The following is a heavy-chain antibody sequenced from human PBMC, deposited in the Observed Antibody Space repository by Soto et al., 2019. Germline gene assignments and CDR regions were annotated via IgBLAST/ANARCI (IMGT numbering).Heavy chain of an antibody. CDR3: ARAGVRLSPEGDYYYYGMDV. Sequence: GASVKVSCKASGGTFSSYAISWVRQAPGQGLEWMGGIIPIFGTANYAQKFQGRVTITADKSTSTAYMELSSLRSEDTAVYYCARAGVRLSPEGDYYYYGMDVWGQGTTVTVSS. CDR1: GGTFSSYA. J-gene: IGHJ6*02. D-gene: IGHD3-10*01. V-gene: IGHV1-69*06. CDR2: IIPIFGTA.